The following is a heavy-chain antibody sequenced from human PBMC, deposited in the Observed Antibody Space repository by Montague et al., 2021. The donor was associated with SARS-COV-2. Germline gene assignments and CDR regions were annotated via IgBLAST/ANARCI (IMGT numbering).Heavy chain of an antibody. CDR2: IYSGGTRT. J-gene: IGHJ6*02. Sequence: SLRLSCAASGFTFSTYAMSWVRQAPGKGLEWVSVIYSGGTRTYYSDSVKGRFTISRDNSQNTLYLQMNSLRSEDSAVYYCARDGSGYASNYFYVMDVWGQGTMVTVSS. V-gene: IGHV3-23*03. CDR3: ARDGSGYASNYFYVMDV. CDR1: GFTFSTYA. D-gene: IGHD3-22*01.